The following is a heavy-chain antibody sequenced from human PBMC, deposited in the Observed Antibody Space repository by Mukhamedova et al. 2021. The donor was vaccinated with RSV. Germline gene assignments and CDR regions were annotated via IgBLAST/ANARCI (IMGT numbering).Heavy chain of an antibody. J-gene: IGHJ5*02. D-gene: IGHD6-19*01. CDR2: ISSSSSTM. V-gene: IGHV3-48*04. CDR3: ARVTNRHSSGT. Sequence: MNWVRQAPGKGLEWVSYISSSSSTMYYADSVKGRFTISRDNAKNSLYLQMNSLRAEDTAVYYCARVTNRHSSGTWGLGTLVTVS.